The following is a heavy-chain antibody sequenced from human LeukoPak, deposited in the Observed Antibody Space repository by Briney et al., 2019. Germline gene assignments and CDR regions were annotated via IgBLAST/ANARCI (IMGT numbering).Heavy chain of an antibody. J-gene: IGHJ4*02. V-gene: IGHV2-70*01. CDR2: IDWDDDK. CDR1: GFSLSTSGMC. D-gene: IGHD6-19*01. CDR3: ARSGYSSGWYYFDY. Sequence: SGPTLVNPTQTLTLTCTFSGFSLSTSGMCVSWIRQPPGKALEWLALIDWDDDKYYSTSLKTRLTISKDTSKNQVVLTMTNMDPVDTATYYCARSGYSSGWYYFDYRGQGTLVTVSS.